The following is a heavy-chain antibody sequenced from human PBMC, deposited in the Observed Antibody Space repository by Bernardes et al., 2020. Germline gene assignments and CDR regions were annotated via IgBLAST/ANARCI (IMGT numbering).Heavy chain of an antibody. J-gene: IGHJ6*02. V-gene: IGHV1-2*06. Sequence: ASVKVSCKASGYTFTGYYMHWVRQAPGQGLEWMGRINPNSGGTNYAQKFQGRVTMTRDTSISTAYMELSRLRSDDTAVYYCARDLHFDWLSIPRYYYYGMDVWGQGTTVTVSS. D-gene: IGHD3-9*01. CDR1: GYTFTGYY. CDR2: INPNSGGT. CDR3: ARDLHFDWLSIPRYYYYGMDV.